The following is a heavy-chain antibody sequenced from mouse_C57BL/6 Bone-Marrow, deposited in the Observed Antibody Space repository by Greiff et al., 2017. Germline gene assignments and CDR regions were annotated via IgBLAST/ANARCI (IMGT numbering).Heavy chain of an antibody. J-gene: IGHJ2*01. CDR2: IYPGNSDT. D-gene: IGHD2-5*01. V-gene: IGHV1-5*01. CDR3: TRGGSNYPY. Sequence: VQLKESGTVLARPGASVKMSCKTSGYTFTSYWMHWVKQRPGQGLEWIGAIYPGNSDTSYNQKFKGKAKLTAATSASTAYLELSSLTNEDSAVYYCTRGGSNYPYWGQGTTLTVSS. CDR1: GYTFTSYW.